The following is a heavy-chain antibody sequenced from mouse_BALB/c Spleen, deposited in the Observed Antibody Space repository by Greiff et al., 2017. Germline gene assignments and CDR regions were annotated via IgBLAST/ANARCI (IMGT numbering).Heavy chain of an antibody. Sequence: VQLQESGPGLVAPSQSLSITCTVSGFSLTGYGVNWVRQPPGKGLEWLGMIWGDGSTDYNSALKSRLSISKDNSKSQVFLKMNSLQTDDTARYYCAREYRYDGYYFDYWGQGTTLTVSS. D-gene: IGHD2-14*01. CDR2: IWGDGST. V-gene: IGHV2-6-7*01. CDR1: GFSLTGYG. J-gene: IGHJ2*01. CDR3: AREYRYDGYYFDY.